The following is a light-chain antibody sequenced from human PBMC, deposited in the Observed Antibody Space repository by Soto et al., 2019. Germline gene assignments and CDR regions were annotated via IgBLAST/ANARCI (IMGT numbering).Light chain of an antibody. Sequence: EIVMTQSPVTLSVSPGERATLSCRASQSVRSNLAWYQQKPGQAPSLLIYGAFTRATGIPTRFSGTGSGTEFTLTISSLQSEDFALYYGQQYNDWPLTFGQGNKVEV. J-gene: IGKJ1*01. CDR3: QQYNDWPLT. CDR1: QSVRSN. V-gene: IGKV3-15*01. CDR2: GAF.